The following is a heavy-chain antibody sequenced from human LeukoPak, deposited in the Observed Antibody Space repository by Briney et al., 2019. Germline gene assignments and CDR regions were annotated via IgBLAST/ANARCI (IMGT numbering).Heavy chain of an antibody. J-gene: IGHJ5*02. CDR2: INPSGGST. CDR1: GYTFTSYY. CDR3: ARRVQQLGVFDP. D-gene: IGHD6-13*01. Sequence: ASVKVSCKASGYTFTSYYMHWVRQAPGQGLEWMGIINPSGGSTSYAQKFQGRVTMSTDTSTSTAYMELRSLRSDDTAVYYCARRVQQLGVFDPWGQGTLVTVSS. V-gene: IGHV1-46*01.